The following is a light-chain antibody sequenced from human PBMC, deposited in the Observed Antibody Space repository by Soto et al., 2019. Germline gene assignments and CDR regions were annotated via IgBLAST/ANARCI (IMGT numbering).Light chain of an antibody. J-gene: IGKJ4*01. Sequence: IVLTQSPDTLSLSPGERSTLSCRAIQSVSSSFLDWYQQKPGQAPRLLIYGASSRATGIPDRFSGSGSGTDFTLTISRLEPEDFAVYYCQQYGSSPSALTFGGGTKVDIK. CDR1: QSVSSSF. V-gene: IGKV3-20*01. CDR2: GAS. CDR3: QQYGSSPSALT.